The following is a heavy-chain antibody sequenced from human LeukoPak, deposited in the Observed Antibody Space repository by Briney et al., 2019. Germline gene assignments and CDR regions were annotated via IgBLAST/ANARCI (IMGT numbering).Heavy chain of an antibody. J-gene: IGHJ4*02. D-gene: IGHD6-6*01. Sequence: GGSLRLSWAASGFTFSSYSMNWVRQAPGKGLEWVSSISSSSSYIYYADSVKGRFTISRDNAKNSLYLQMNSLRAEDTAVYYCARDSIAAREFDYWGQGTLVTVSS. CDR1: GFTFSSYS. CDR3: ARDSIAAREFDY. CDR2: ISSSSSYI. V-gene: IGHV3-21*01.